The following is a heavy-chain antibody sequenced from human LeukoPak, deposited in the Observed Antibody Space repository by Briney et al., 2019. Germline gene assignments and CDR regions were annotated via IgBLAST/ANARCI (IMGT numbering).Heavy chain of an antibody. CDR2: ISSSGSTI. Sequence: GGSPRLSCAASGFTFSDYYMSWIRQAPGKGLEWVSYISSSGSTIYYADSVKGRFTISRDNAKNSLYLQMNSLRAEDTAVYYCARGRHYYDSSGYPNAFDIWGQGTMVTVSS. V-gene: IGHV3-11*01. D-gene: IGHD3-22*01. CDR1: GFTFSDYY. CDR3: ARGRHYYDSSGYPNAFDI. J-gene: IGHJ3*02.